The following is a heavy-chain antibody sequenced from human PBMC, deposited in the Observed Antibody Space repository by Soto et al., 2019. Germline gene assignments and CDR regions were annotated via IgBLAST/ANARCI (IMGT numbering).Heavy chain of an antibody. V-gene: IGHV5-51*01. D-gene: IGHD5-18*01. CDR1: GYRFTCYW. J-gene: IGHJ5*02. CDR2: IVPRDAHT. Sequence: PGETLEICWRTSGYRFTCYWFAWVCQLPGNGLAWVCTIVPRDAHTSYSPSLHGQVTTSADRCTSTVFIRWASLKASGTAVYFCARNDKRGYFNWFDRWGQGTLGTVAS. CDR3: ARNDKRGYFNWFDR.